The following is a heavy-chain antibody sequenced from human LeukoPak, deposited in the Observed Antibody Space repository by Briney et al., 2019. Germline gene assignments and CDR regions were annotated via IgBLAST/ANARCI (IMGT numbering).Heavy chain of an antibody. CDR2: IYTSGST. D-gene: IGHD4-11*01. CDR3: ARDTVTTIEHWYFDL. Sequence: SETLSLTCTVSGGSISSGSYYWSWIRQPAGKGLEWIGRIYTSGSTNYNPSLKSRVTISVDTSKNQFSLKLSSVTAADTAVYYCARDTVTTIEHWYFDLWGRGTLVTVSS. V-gene: IGHV4-61*02. CDR1: GGSISSGSYY. J-gene: IGHJ2*01.